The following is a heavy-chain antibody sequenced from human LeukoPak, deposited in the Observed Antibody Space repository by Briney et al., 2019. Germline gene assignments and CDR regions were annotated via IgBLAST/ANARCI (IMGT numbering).Heavy chain of an antibody. CDR2: INHSGST. CDR3: ARFLYYGSGSYYWFDP. J-gene: IGHJ5*02. V-gene: IGHV4-34*01. Sequence: SETLSLTCAVYGGSFSGYYWSWIRQPPGKGLEWIGEINHSGSTSYNPSLKSRVTISVDTSKNQFSLKLSSVTAADTAVYYCARFLYYGSGSYYWFDPWGQGTLVTVSS. CDR1: GGSFSGYY. D-gene: IGHD3-10*01.